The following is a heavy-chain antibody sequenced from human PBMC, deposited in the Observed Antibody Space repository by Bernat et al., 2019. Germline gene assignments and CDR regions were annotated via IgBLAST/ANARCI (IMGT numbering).Heavy chain of an antibody. CDR1: GFTFSGSA. Sequence: EVQLVESGGGLVQPGGSLKLSCAASGFTFSGSAMHWVRQASGKGLEWVGRIRSKANSYATAYAASVKGRFTISRDDSKNTAYLQMNSLRVEDTAVYYCAKGYCSGGSCYFDYWGQGTLVTVSS. V-gene: IGHV3-73*01. CDR3: AKGYCSGGSCYFDY. CDR2: IRSKANSYAT. J-gene: IGHJ4*02. D-gene: IGHD2-15*01.